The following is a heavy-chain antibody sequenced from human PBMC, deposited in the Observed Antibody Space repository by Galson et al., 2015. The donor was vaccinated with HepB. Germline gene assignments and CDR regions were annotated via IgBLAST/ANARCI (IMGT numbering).Heavy chain of an antibody. D-gene: IGHD6-13*01. V-gene: IGHV3-66*01. J-gene: IGHJ2*01. CDR3: ARGDVIAAAATHWYFDL. CDR2: IYSGGST. Sequence: SLRLSCAASGFTVSSNYMSWVRQAPGKGLEWVSVIYSGGSTYYADSVKGRFTISRDNSKNTLYLQMNSLRAEDTAVYYCARGDVIAAAATHWYFDLWGRGTLVTVSS. CDR1: GFTVSSNY.